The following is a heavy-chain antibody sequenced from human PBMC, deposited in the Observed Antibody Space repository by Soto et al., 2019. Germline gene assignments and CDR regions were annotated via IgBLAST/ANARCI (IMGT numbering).Heavy chain of an antibody. CDR2: INHSGST. Sequence: SETLSLTCAVYGGSFSGYYWSWIRQPPGKGLEWIGEINHSGSTNYNPSLKSRVTISVDTSKNQFSLKLSSVTAADTAVYYCARGPPLRYFDWLIYYYGMHVWDQGTTVTVSS. CDR1: GGSFSGYY. V-gene: IGHV4-34*01. CDR3: ARGPPLRYFDWLIYYYGMHV. D-gene: IGHD3-9*01. J-gene: IGHJ6*02.